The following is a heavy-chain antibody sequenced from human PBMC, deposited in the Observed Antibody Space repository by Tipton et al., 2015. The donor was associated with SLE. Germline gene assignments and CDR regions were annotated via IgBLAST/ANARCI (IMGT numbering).Heavy chain of an antibody. D-gene: IGHD3-10*01. J-gene: IGHJ4*02. V-gene: IGHV3-21*01. Sequence: SLRLSCAASGFTFSSYSMNWVRQAPGKGLEWVSSISTTSSYIYYADSVKGRFTVSRDNSKNTLYLQMDSLRAEDTAVYYCAKYRPPWDTLLRGIMDYWGQGTLVIVSS. CDR3: AKYRPPWDTLLRGIMDY. CDR1: GFTFSSYS. CDR2: ISTTSSYI.